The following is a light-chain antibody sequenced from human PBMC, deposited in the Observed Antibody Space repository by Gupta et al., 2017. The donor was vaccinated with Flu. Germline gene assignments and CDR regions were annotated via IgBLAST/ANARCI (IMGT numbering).Light chain of an antibody. CDR2: AVN. CDR1: SSDVGSSNF. CDR3: SSHSTSGSWV. J-gene: IGLJ3*02. Sequence: QSALTPPASVSGPPGQAITISCSGTSSDVGSSNFVSWYQQHPGKAPKLMIYAVNKRPSGVSDRFSGSKSGNTASLTIFGLQGEDEADYFCSSHSTSGSWVFGAGTKLTVL. V-gene: IGLV2-23*02.